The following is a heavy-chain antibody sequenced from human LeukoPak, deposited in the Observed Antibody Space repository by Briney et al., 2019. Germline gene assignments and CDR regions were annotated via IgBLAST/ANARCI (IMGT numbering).Heavy chain of an antibody. Sequence: PGGSLRLSCAASGFTSSSYWMSWVRQAPGKGLEWVANIKEDGSEAYYVDSVKGRFIASRDNAKNSLHLQMNGLRAEDTAVYYCARDSGYCSSTGCYVHYFDYWGQGTLVTVSS. CDR3: ARDSGYCSSTGCYVHYFDY. D-gene: IGHD2-2*01. V-gene: IGHV3-7*01. CDR2: IKEDGSEA. J-gene: IGHJ4*02. CDR1: GFTSSSYW.